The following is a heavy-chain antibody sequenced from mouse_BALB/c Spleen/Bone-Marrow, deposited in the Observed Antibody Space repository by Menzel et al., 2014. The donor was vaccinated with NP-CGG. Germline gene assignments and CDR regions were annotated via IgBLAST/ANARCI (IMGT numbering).Heavy chain of an antibody. V-gene: IGHV7-3*02. J-gene: IGHJ1*01. CDR2: IRNKAKGYTT. Sequence: EVMLVESGGGLVQPGGSLRLSCAASGFTFTDYYMSWVRQPPGKALEWLGFIRNKAKGYTTEYITSGKGLFTISRDISQSILNPQMNLQRTEDSAAYYCARDRNNDTNWYFDVWGAGTTVTVSS. CDR3: ARDRNNDTNWYFDV. D-gene: IGHD2-12*01. CDR1: GFTFTDYY.